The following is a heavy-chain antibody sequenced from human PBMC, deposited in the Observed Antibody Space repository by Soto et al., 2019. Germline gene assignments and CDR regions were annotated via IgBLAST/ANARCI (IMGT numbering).Heavy chain of an antibody. D-gene: IGHD6-13*01. CDR1: GFSLSTSGVG. J-gene: IGHJ4*02. CDR2: IYWDDDK. V-gene: IGHV2-5*02. CDR3: ARRGPGTYFDY. Sequence: SGPTLVNPTQTLTLTCTFSGFSLSTSGVGVGWIRQPPGKALEWLALIYWDDDKRYSPSLKSRLTITKDTSKNQVVLTMNSLRTEDTAVYYCARRGPGTYFDYWGQGTLVTVSS.